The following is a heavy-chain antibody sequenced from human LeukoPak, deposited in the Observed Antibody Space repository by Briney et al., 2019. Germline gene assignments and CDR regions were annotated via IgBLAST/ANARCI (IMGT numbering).Heavy chain of an antibody. D-gene: IGHD2-15*01. CDR2: IYYSGST. CDR1: GGSISSSSYY. Sequence: SETLSLTCTVSGGSISSSSYYWSWIRQPPGKGLEWIGYIYYSGSTNYNPSLKSRATISVDTSKNQFSLKLSSVTAADTAVYYCASFYCSGGSCYQYYYYYYMDVWGKGTTVTISS. V-gene: IGHV4-61*05. CDR3: ASFYCSGGSCYQYYYYYYMDV. J-gene: IGHJ6*03.